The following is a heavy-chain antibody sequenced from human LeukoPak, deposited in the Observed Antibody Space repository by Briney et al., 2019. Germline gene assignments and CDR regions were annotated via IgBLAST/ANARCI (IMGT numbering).Heavy chain of an antibody. D-gene: IGHD3-16*02. CDR3: ARANPTYPTFGRVIGTDIYGMDV. CDR2: IYYSGDT. V-gene: IGHV4-59*01. Sequence: SETLSLTCTVSGGSISSFYWSWIRQPPGKGLEWIGYIYYSGDTNYNPSLKSRVTISIDTSKNQFSLKLSSVTAADTAVYYCARANPTYPTFGRVIGTDIYGMDVWGQGTTVTVSS. J-gene: IGHJ6*02. CDR1: GGSISSFY.